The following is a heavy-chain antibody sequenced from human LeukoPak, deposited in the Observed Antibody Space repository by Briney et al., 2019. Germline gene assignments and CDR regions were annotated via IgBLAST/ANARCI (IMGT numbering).Heavy chain of an antibody. CDR1: GHTFRKYD. Sequence: GGPLRLSCAASGHTFRKYDMSWVRQAPEEGVEWVSAISGYGYNTYYADSVQGLFTISRDNSKNTLYLQMNSLRPEDTAVYYCAKMGPGAYYYDSSYFDFWGQGSLVTVSS. D-gene: IGHD3-22*01. CDR3: AKMGPGAYYYDSSYFDF. CDR2: ISGYGYNT. J-gene: IGHJ4*02. V-gene: IGHV3-23*01.